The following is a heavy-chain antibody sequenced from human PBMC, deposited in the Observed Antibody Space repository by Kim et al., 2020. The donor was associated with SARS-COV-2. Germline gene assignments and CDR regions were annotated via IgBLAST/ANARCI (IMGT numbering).Heavy chain of an antibody. D-gene: IGHD6-13*01. J-gene: IGHJ6*02. CDR3: ARQPGDHSSSWYKPYYSYGMDV. CDR1: GGSISSSSYY. Sequence: SETLSLTCTVSGGSISSSSYYWGWIRQPPGQGLEWIGSIYYSGSTYYNPSLKSRVTISVDTSKNQFSLRLSSVTAADTAVYYCARQPGDHSSSWYKPYYSYGMDVWGQGTTVTVSS. V-gene: IGHV4-39*01. CDR2: IYYSGST.